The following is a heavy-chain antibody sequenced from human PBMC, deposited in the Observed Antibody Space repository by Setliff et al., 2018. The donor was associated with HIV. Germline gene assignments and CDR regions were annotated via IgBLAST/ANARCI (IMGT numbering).Heavy chain of an antibody. D-gene: IGHD1-26*01. CDR3: ARGGGELPPY. CDR2: INHSGGT. J-gene: IGHJ4*02. Sequence: SETLSLTCTVSGGSISSSSYYWGWIRQPAGKGLEWIGEINHSGGTNYNPSLKSRVTMSVDTSKNQFSLKLSSVTAADTAVFYCARGGGELPPYWGQGTLVTVSS. CDR1: GGSISSSSYY. V-gene: IGHV4-39*07.